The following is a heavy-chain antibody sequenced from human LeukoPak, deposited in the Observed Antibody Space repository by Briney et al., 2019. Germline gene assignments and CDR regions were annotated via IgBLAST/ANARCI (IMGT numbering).Heavy chain of an antibody. D-gene: IGHD6-19*01. CDR3: ARNREYSSGWYYFDD. J-gene: IGHJ4*02. V-gene: IGHV4-4*07. CDR2: IYTSGAT. CDR1: GGSISPYY. Sequence: PSETLSCTCTVSGGSISPYYWSWIRQPAGKGLEWIGRIYTSGATNYNPSLTSRVTMSLDTSKNQFSLELRSVTAADTAVYYCARNREYSSGWYYFDDWGQGTLVTVSS.